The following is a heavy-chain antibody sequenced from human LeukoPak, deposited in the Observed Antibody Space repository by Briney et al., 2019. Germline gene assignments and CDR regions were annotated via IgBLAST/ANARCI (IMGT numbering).Heavy chain of an antibody. D-gene: IGHD5-18*01. V-gene: IGHV3-9*01. CDR2: ISWNSGSI. CDR1: GFTFSSYA. J-gene: IGHJ4*02. CDR3: AKGMLVRGYSYGYPDY. Sequence: GGSLRLSCAASGFTFSSYAMHWVRQAPGKGLEWVSGISWNSGSIGYADSVKGRFTISRDNAKNSLYLQMNSLRAEDTAVYYCAKGMLVRGYSYGYPDYWGQGTLVTVSS.